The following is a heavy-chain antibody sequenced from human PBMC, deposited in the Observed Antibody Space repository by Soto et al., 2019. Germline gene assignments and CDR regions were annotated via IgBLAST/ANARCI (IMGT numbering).Heavy chain of an antibody. V-gene: IGHV1-69*01. J-gene: IGHJ6*02. CDR2: IIPLSGTT. D-gene: IGHD3-10*01. CDR1: GDTFKNCV. Sequence: QVQVVQSGVEVRRPGSSVKVSCKASGDTFKNCVISWVRQAPGQGLEWMGGIIPLSGTTDFAQRVQGRLTSKTDESTTTAYMELSRLRSEDTATYYCAAELGFGKLSVVWGQGTTVIVSS. CDR3: AAELGFGKLSVV.